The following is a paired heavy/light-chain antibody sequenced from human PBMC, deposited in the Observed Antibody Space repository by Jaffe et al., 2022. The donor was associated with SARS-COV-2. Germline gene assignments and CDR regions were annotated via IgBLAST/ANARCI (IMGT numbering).Heavy chain of an antibody. CDR2: INPSGGST. D-gene: IGHD3-10*01. Sequence: QVQLVQSGAEVKKPGASVKVSCKASGYTFTSYYMHWVRQAPGQGLEWMGIINPSGGSTSYAQKFQGRVTMTRDTSTSTVYMELSSLRSEDTAVYYCARVLFGGGWFGELYYYGMDVWGQGTTVTVSS. CDR1: GYTFTSYY. J-gene: IGHJ6*02. V-gene: IGHV1-46*01. CDR3: ARVLFGGGWFGELYYYGMDV.
Light chain of an antibody. CDR2: LGS. CDR3: MQALQTPPWT. Sequence: DIVMTQSPLSLPVTPGEPASISCRSSQSLLHSNGYNYLDWYLQKPGQSPQLLIYLGSNRASGVPDRFSGSGSGTDFTLKISRVEAEDVGVYYCMQALQTPPWTFGQGTKVEIK. V-gene: IGKV2-28*01. CDR1: QSLLHSNGYNY. J-gene: IGKJ1*01.